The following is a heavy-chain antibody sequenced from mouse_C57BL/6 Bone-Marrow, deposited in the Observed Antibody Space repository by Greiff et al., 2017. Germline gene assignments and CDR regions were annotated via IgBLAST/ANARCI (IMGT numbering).Heavy chain of an antibody. Sequence: EVKLVESGGGLVQPGGSMKLSCAASGFTFSDAWMDWVRQSPEKGLEWVAEIRNKANNHATYYAESVKGRFTISRDDSKSSVYLQMNSLRAEDTGIYYCTLWLRPYYFDYWGQGTTLTVSS. V-gene: IGHV6-6*01. CDR3: TLWLRPYYFDY. CDR1: GFTFSDAW. D-gene: IGHD2-2*01. J-gene: IGHJ2*01. CDR2: IRNKANNHAT.